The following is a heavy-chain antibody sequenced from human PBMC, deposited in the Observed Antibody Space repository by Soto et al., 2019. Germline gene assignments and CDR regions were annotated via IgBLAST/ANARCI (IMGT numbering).Heavy chain of an antibody. CDR3: AKSGSHYDYVWGSYRSIPDNLYFDY. D-gene: IGHD3-16*02. J-gene: IGHJ4*02. Sequence: PGGSLRLSCAASGFTFSSYAMSWVRQAPGKGLEWVSAISGSGGSTYYADSVKGRFTISRDNSKNTLYLQMNSLRAEDTAVYYCAKSGSHYDYVWGSYRSIPDNLYFDYWGQGTLVTVSS. CDR2: ISGSGGST. V-gene: IGHV3-23*01. CDR1: GFTFSSYA.